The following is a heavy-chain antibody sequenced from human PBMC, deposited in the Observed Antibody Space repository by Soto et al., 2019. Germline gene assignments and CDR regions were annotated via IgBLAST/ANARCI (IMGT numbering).Heavy chain of an antibody. D-gene: IGHD3-10*01. CDR1: GGSISTSSYF. CDR2: VHYSGSA. V-gene: IGHV4-39*01. J-gene: IGHJ4*02. Sequence: QLQLQESGPGLVKPSETLSLTCSVSGGSISTSSYFWGWIRQPPGKGLEWVGAVHYSGSANYRSSVQSRFTISVDTSQNQFSLRLRCVTAADTAVYYCARHRWGSGSYSGLLDFWGQGALVTVSS. CDR3: ARHRWGSGSYSGLLDF.